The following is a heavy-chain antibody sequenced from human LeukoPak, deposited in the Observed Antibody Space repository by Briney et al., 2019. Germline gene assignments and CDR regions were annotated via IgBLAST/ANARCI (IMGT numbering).Heavy chain of an antibody. D-gene: IGHD3-10*01. V-gene: IGHV3-74*01. Sequence: GGSLRLSCAASGFTFSSYWMHWVRQAPGKGLVWVSRINPDGSTTSYADSVKGRFTISRDSAKNTLYLQMNSLRAEDTAVYYCTTVLEFYGSGSYYDAPWGQGTLVTVSS. CDR1: GFTFSSYW. J-gene: IGHJ5*02. CDR3: TTVLEFYGSGSYYDAP. CDR2: INPDGSTT.